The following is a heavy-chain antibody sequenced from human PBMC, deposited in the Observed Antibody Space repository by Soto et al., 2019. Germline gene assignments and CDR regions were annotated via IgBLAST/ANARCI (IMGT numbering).Heavy chain of an antibody. CDR3: ASGRPSTDCSSGVGYPVAGYFYMDV. V-gene: IGHV4-59*08. CDR1: GGSFNDYY. J-gene: IGHJ6*03. Sequence: QVQLHESGPGLVKPSETLSLTCTVSGGSFNDYYWSWIRQPPGQGLEWVGYTHYSGGAIYSPSLKSRVIMSVDTSKTQISLTLNSVTAADTAVYYCASGRPSTDCSSGVGYPVAGYFYMDVWGKGTVVTVSS. D-gene: IGHD2-8*01. CDR2: THYSGGA.